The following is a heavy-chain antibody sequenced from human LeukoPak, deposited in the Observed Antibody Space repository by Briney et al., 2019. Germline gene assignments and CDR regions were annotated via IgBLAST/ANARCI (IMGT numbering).Heavy chain of an antibody. CDR2: IYYSGST. CDR3: ARSRGIAAAGYFDY. CDR1: GGSISSSSYY. V-gene: IGHV4-39*01. J-gene: IGHJ4*02. Sequence: PSETLSLTCTVSGGSISSSSYYWGWIRQPPGKGLEWNGCIYYSGSTHYNPSRKSRAPLSEDPSNNRFPLKLSSVTAADTAVYYCARSRGIAAAGYFDYWGQGTLVTVSS. D-gene: IGHD6-13*01.